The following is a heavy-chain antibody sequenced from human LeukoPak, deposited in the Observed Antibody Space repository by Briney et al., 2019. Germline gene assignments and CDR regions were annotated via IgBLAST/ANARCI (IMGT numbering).Heavy chain of an antibody. D-gene: IGHD4-23*01. V-gene: IGHV4-30-4*01. J-gene: IGHJ4*02. CDR1: GGSISSGDYY. CDR3: ARGVAYGGNPG. CDR2: INHSGST. Sequence: PSQTLSLTCTVSGGSISSGDYYWSWIRQPPGKGLEWIGEINHSGSTNYNPSLKSRVTISVDTSKNQFSLKLSSVTAADTAVYYCARGVAYGGNPGWGQGTLVTVSS.